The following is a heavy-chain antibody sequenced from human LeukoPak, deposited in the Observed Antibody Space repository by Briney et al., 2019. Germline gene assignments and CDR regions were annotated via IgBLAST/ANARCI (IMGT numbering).Heavy chain of an antibody. D-gene: IGHD3-10*01. J-gene: IGHJ4*02. CDR3: ARGVTMVRGAAYFDY. CDR1: GYSISSGYY. Sequence: SETLSLTCAVSGYSISSGYYWGWIRQPPGKGLEWNGSIYHSGSTYYNPSLKSQVTISVDTPKNQFSLKLSSVTAADTAVYYCARGVTMVRGAAYFDYWGQGTLVTVSS. CDR2: IYHSGST. V-gene: IGHV4-38-2*01.